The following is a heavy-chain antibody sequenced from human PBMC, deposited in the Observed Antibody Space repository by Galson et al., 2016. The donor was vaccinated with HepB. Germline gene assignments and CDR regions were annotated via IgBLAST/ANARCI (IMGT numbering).Heavy chain of an antibody. CDR1: GFTFSSYE. V-gene: IGHV3-48*03. CDR3: ARDTVVVVVAALVFDI. D-gene: IGHD2-15*01. CDR2: ISSSGSTI. J-gene: IGHJ3*02. Sequence: SLRLSCAASGFTFSSYEMNWVRQAPGKGLVWVSYISSSGSTINYADSVKGRFTISRDNAKNSLYLQMNSLRAEDTAVYYCARDTVVVVVAALVFDIWGQGTMVTVSS.